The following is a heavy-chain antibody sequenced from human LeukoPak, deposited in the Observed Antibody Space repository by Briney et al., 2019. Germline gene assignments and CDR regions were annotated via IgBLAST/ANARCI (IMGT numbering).Heavy chain of an antibody. J-gene: IGHJ4*02. CDR2: IYPNSGGT. CDR3: ATGLGYSYGFDS. V-gene: IGHV1-2*02. D-gene: IGHD5-18*01. Sequence: ASVKVSCKASGYTFSGHYMHWVRLAPGQGLEWMAWIYPNSGGTKYAQKFQGRVTVTRDTSISTAYMQLSRLKSDDTAVYYCATGLGYSYGFDSWGQGTLVTVSS. CDR1: GYTFSGHY.